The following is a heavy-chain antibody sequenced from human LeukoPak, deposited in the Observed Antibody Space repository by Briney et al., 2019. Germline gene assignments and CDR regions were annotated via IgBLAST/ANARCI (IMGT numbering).Heavy chain of an antibody. J-gene: IGHJ6*03. V-gene: IGHV1-69*04. CDR1: GGTFSSYA. D-gene: IGHD6-6*01. CDR3: ARETAARPPLYYYYYMDV. CDR2: IIPILGIA. Sequence: SVKVSCKASGGTFSSYAISWVRQAPGQGLEWMGRIIPILGIANYAQKFQGRVTITADESTSTAYMELSSLRSEDTAVYYCARETAARPPLYYYYYMDVWGKGTTVTVSS.